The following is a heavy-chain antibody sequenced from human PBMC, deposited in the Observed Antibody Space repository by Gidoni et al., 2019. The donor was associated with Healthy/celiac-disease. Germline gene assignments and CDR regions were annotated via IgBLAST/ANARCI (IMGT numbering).Heavy chain of an antibody. CDR1: GFTFDDYA. CDR3: AKDIRAAGYYFDY. CDR2: ISWNSGSI. J-gene: IGHJ4*02. Sequence: EVQLVESGGGLVQPGRSLRLSCAASGFTFDDYAMHWVRQAPGKGLEWVSGISWNSGSIGDADSVKGRFTISRDNAKNSLYLQMNSLRAEDTALYYCAKDIRAAGYYFDYWGQGTLVTVSS. D-gene: IGHD6-13*01. V-gene: IGHV3-9*01.